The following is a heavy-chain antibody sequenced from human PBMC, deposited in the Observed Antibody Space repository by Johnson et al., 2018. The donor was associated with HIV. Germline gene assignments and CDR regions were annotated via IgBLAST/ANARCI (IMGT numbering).Heavy chain of an antibody. Sequence: EVQLVESGGGLVQPGGSLRLSCAASGFTLSTYGMHWVRQAPGKGLEWVSVIYSGGSTYYADSVKGRFTISRDNSKNTLYLQMNSLRAEDTAVYYCARDPAAAGGIWGQGTMVTVSS. CDR3: ARDPAAAGGI. J-gene: IGHJ3*02. V-gene: IGHV3-66*01. CDR1: GFTLSTYG. D-gene: IGHD6-13*01. CDR2: IYSGGST.